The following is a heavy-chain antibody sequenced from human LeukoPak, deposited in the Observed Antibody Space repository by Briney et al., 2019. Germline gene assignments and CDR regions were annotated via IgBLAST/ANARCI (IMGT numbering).Heavy chain of an antibody. D-gene: IGHD6-19*01. V-gene: IGHV4-34*01. CDR1: GGSFSGYY. J-gene: IGHJ4*02. Sequence: PSETLSLTCAVYGGSFSGYYWSWIRQPPGKGLEWIGEINHSGSTNYNPSLKSRVTISVDTSKNQFSLKLSSVTAADTAIYYCARVSVEGRGSPRYCFDYWGQGTVVTVSS. CDR3: ARVSVEGRGSPRYCFDY. CDR2: INHSGST.